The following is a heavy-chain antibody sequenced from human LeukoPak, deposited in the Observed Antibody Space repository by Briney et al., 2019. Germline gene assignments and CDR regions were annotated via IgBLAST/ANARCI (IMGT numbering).Heavy chain of an antibody. CDR3: ARGGVFGYGY. Sequence: SETLSLACAVYGGSFSGYYWSWIRQPPGKGLEWIGEINHSGSTNYNPSLKSRVTISVDTSKNQFSLKLSSVTAADTAVYYCARGGVFGYGYWGQGTLVTVSS. J-gene: IGHJ4*02. CDR1: GGSFSGYY. V-gene: IGHV4-34*01. D-gene: IGHD5-18*01. CDR2: INHSGST.